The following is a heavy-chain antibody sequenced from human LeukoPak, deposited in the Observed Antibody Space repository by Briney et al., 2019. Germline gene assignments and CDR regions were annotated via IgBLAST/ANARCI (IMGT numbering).Heavy chain of an antibody. J-gene: IGHJ4*02. V-gene: IGHV7-4-1*02. CDR3: ARAFDYGDYERYFDFDY. Sequence: ASVKVSCKASGYTFTSYAMNWVRQAPGQGLEWMGWINTNTGNPTHAQGFTGRCVFSLDTSVSTAYLQISSLKAEDTAVYYCARAFDYGDYERYFDFDYWGQGTLVTVSS. CDR2: INTNTGNP. D-gene: IGHD4-17*01. CDR1: GYTFTSYA.